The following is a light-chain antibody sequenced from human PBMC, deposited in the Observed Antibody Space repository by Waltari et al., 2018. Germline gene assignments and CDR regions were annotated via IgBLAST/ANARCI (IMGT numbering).Light chain of an antibody. CDR2: DAS. V-gene: IGKV1-33*01. CDR3: QQCDNFPVT. J-gene: IGKJ5*01. Sequence: DIQMTQSTSSLSESVGDRVTITCQASHDITHNLHWYQQKPGKAPKLLIYDASNLETGVPSRFSGSGSGTYFTLTISSLQPEDVATYYCQQCDNFPVTFGQGTRLEIK. CDR1: HDITHN.